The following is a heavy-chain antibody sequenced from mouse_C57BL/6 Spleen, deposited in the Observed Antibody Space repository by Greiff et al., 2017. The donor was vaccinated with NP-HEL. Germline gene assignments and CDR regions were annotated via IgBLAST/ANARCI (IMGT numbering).Heavy chain of an antibody. D-gene: IGHD3-2*02. Sequence: QVQLQQSGAELVKPGASVKLSCKASGYTFPEYTIHWVKQRSGTGLAWIGWFYPGSGSIKYNEKFKDKATLTADKSSSTVYMELSRLTSEDSAVYFCARHEEGQLRFAYWGQGTLVTVSA. CDR1: GYTFPEYT. CDR3: ARHEEGQLRFAY. CDR2: FYPGSGSI. J-gene: IGHJ3*01. V-gene: IGHV1-62-2*01.